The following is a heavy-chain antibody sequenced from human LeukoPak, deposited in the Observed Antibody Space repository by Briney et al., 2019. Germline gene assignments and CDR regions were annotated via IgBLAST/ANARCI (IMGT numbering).Heavy chain of an antibody. CDR1: GFPFSSYA. CDR2: ISYDGSNK. V-gene: IGHV3-30*04. J-gene: IGHJ4*02. Sequence: QPGRSLRLSCAAAGFPFSSYAMHWVRQAPGKGLEWVAVISYDGSNKYYADSVKGRFTISRDNSKNTLYLQMNSLRAEDTAVYYCARGPRGTIFGVVTLYYFDYWGQGTLVTVSS. D-gene: IGHD3-3*01. CDR3: ARGPRGTIFGVVTLYYFDY.